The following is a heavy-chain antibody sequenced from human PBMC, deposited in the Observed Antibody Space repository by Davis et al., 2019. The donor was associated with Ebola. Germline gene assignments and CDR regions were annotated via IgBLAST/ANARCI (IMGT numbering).Heavy chain of an antibody. J-gene: IGHJ5*01. CDR1: GGSIPTYY. Sequence: SETLSPTCTVPGGSIPTYYWSWIRQPPGKGLEWIGHIHYSGSTHYNPSLKSPVTMSVDTSKNQFSLKLRFVTAADTAVYYCVRSVTMIRGVIPWFDPWGQGTLVAVSS. D-gene: IGHD3-10*01. V-gene: IGHV4-59*08. CDR2: IHYSGST. CDR3: VRSVTMIRGVIPWFDP.